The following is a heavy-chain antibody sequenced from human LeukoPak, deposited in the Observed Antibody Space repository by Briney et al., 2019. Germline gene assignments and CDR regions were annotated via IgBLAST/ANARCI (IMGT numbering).Heavy chain of an antibody. D-gene: IGHD3-10*01. CDR2: ISGSGGST. J-gene: IGHJ4*02. V-gene: IGHV3-23*01. Sequence: GGSLRLSCAASGFTFSSYAMSWVRQAPGKGLEWVSAISGSGGSTYYADSVKGRFTISRDNSKNTLYLQMNSLRAEDTAVYYCARDREIRGPPQLFDYWGQGTLVTVSS. CDR1: GFTFSSYA. CDR3: ARDREIRGPPQLFDY.